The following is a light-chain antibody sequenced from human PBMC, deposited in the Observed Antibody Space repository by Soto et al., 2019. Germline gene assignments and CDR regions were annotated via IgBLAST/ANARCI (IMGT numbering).Light chain of an antibody. Sequence: QSVLTQPPSVSAAPGREVTISCSGSYSNIGNNYVSWYQQLPGTAPKLLIYDNNKRPSGIPDRFSGSKSGTSATLGIAGLQTDDEGDYYCGTWDSGLSAVVFGGGTKLTVL. CDR3: GTWDSGLSAVV. J-gene: IGLJ2*01. CDR1: YSNIGNNY. V-gene: IGLV1-51*01. CDR2: DNN.